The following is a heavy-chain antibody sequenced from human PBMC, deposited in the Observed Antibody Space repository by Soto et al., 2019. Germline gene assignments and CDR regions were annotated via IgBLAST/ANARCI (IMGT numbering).Heavy chain of an antibody. CDR3: AHSLYGSGSYYQNYFDY. Sequence: QITLKESVPTLVKPTQTLTLTCTFSGFSLSTSGVGVGWIRQPPGKALEWLALIYWDDDKRYSPSLKSRLTITKDTSKNQVVLTMTNMDPVDTATYYCAHSLYGSGSYYQNYFDYWGQGTLVTVSS. D-gene: IGHD3-10*01. CDR2: IYWDDDK. V-gene: IGHV2-5*02. J-gene: IGHJ4*02. CDR1: GFSLSTSGVG.